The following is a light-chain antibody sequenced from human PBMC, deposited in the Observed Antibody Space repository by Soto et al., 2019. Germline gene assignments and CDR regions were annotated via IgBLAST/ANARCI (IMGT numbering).Light chain of an antibody. Sequence: DILLTQSPSSLSASLGDRVTITCRASTTPNTYLNWYQQIPGKAPKLLIYAASSLQSGVPSRFSGSGSGTDFTLTISSLQPEDFATYYCQQSYSGPPTFGQGTKVEIK. J-gene: IGKJ1*01. CDR3: QQSYSGPPT. CDR2: AAS. CDR1: TTPNTY. V-gene: IGKV1-39*01.